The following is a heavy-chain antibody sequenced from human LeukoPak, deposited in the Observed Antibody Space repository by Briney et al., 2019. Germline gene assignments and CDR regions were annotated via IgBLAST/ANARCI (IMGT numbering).Heavy chain of an antibody. D-gene: IGHD2-2*01. J-gene: IGHJ4*02. Sequence: PGGSLRLSCAASGFTVSSTHMAWVRQAPGRGLEWVSIIYSGGTTYYADSVKGRFTISRDNSKNTLYLQMNSLRAEDTAVYYCAREDLGASWIYYFDYWGQGTLVTVSS. V-gene: IGHV3-53*01. CDR2: IYSGGTT. CDR1: GFTVSSTH. CDR3: AREDLGASWIYYFDY.